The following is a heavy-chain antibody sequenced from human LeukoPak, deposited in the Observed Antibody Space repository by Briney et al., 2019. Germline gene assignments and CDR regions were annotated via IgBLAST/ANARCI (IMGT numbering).Heavy chain of an antibody. CDR1: GGSFSGYY. Sequence: SETLSLTCAVYGGSFSGYYWSWIRQPPGKGLEWIREINHSGSTNYNPSLKSRVTISVDTSKNQFSLKLSSVTAADTAVYYCARGSCSSTSCYTVWGQGTLVTVSS. CDR3: ARGSCSSTSCYTV. J-gene: IGHJ4*02. CDR2: INHSGST. V-gene: IGHV4-34*01. D-gene: IGHD2-2*02.